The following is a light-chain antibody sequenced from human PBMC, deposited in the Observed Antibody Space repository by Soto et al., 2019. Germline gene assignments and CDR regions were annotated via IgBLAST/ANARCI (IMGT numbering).Light chain of an antibody. V-gene: IGLV1-51*01. J-gene: IGLJ3*02. CDR3: GTWDSSLTSWV. Sequence: QSVLTQPPSVSAAPGQRVSISCSGSDSNIGNKYISWYRQVPGTAPKVVIYDNNKRPSWIPDRFSASKSGTSSTLAITGLRTGDEAFYYCGTWDSSLTSWVFGGGTKVTVL. CDR2: DNN. CDR1: DSNIGNKY.